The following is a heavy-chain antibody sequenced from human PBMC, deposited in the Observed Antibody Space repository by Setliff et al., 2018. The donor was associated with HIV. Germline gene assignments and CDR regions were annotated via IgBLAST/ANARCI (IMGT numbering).Heavy chain of an antibody. CDR2: INPNTGDT. CDR1: GYTITGFY. V-gene: IGHV1-2*06. D-gene: IGHD1-1*01. J-gene: IGHJ3*02. CDR3: ARENEGGAFDI. Sequence: GASVKVSCKASGYTITGFYTHWVRQAPGQGLEWMGRINPNTGDTHYAEKFQGRITMVTDPSISTAYLDLRRLRIDDTAVYFCARENEGGAFDIWGQGTMVTVSS.